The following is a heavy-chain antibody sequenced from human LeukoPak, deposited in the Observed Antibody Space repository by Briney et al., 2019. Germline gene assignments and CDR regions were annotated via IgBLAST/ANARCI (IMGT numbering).Heavy chain of an antibody. V-gene: IGHV4-59*01. CDR1: GGSISSYY. CDR2: IYYSGST. J-gene: IGHJ3*02. CDR3: ARWRGEDSAFDI. D-gene: IGHD3-16*01. Sequence: SETLSFTCNVSGGSISSYYWSWIRQPPGKGLEWIGYIYYSGSTTYNPSLKSRVTISVDTSKNQFSLKLSSVTAADTAVYYCARWRGEDSAFDIWGQGTMVTVSS.